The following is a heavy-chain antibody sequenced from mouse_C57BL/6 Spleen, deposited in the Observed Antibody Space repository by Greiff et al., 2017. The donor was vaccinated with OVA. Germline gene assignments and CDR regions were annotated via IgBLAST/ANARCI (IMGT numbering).Heavy chain of an antibody. V-gene: IGHV1-82*01. Sequence: QVQLKESGPELVKPGASVKISCKASGYAFSSSWMNWVKQRPGKGLEWIGRIYPGDGDTNYNGKFKGKATLTADKSSSTAYMQLSSLTSEDSAVYFCARSVVYYFDYWGQGTTLTVSS. CDR3: ARSVVYYFDY. CDR1: GYAFSSSW. CDR2: IYPGDGDT. J-gene: IGHJ2*01.